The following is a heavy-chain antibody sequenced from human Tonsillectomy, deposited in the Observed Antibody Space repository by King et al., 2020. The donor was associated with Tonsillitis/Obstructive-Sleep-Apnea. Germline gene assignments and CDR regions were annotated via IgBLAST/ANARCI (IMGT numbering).Heavy chain of an antibody. CDR1: GGSISSFY. CDR3: ARGNWGVRDG. Sequence: HVQLQESGPGLVKSSETLSLTCTVSGGSISSFYWSWVRQPPGKGLEWIDYISDSGSTDYNPSLKSRVTISLDTSKNQFSPKVNSVTAADTAVYYCARGNWGVRDGWGQGTTVTVSS. V-gene: IGHV4-59*01. D-gene: IGHD7-27*01. J-gene: IGHJ6*02. CDR2: ISDSGST.